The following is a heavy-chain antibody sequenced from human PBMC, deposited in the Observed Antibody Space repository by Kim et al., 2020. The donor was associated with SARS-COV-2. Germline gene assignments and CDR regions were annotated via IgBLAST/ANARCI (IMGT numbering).Heavy chain of an antibody. J-gene: IGHJ6*03. CDR3: ARGVVPVAMLYYYFMDV. Sequence: ASVKVSCKASGYTFTSYDINWVRQATGQGLEWMGWMNPNSGNTGYAQKFQGRVTMTRNTSKSTAYMELSSLRSEDTAVYYCARGVVPVAMLYYYFMDVWGKGTTVPVSS. CDR2: MNPNSGNT. D-gene: IGHD2-2*01. V-gene: IGHV1-8*01. CDR1: GYTFTSYD.